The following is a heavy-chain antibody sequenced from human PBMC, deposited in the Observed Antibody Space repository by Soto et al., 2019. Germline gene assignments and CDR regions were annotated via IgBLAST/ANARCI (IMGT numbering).Heavy chain of an antibody. CDR2: ISTWNADT. CDR1: GYTFTSYC. Sequence: QVQLVQSAAEAKKTGASVKVSCKTSGYTFTSYCVSWVRQAPGQGLEWLAWISTWNADTNYAQKIQGRVTVTTDTSTSTVYMELRSLRSDDTAVYYCARALYYHDNSANYYFDYWGQGTLVTVSS. J-gene: IGHJ4*02. CDR3: ARALYYHDNSANYYFDY. V-gene: IGHV1-18*01. D-gene: IGHD3-22*01.